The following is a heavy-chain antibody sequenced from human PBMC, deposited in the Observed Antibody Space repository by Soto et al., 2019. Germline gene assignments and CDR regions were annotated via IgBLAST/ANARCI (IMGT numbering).Heavy chain of an antibody. J-gene: IGHJ4*02. CDR1: GGSISSSSYY. CDR3: ARQLVVLVAAPYIFDY. V-gene: IGHV4-39*01. CDR2: IYYSGST. Sequence: SETLSLTCTVSGGSISSSSYYWGWIRQPPGKGLEWIGSIYYSGSTYYNPSLKSRVTISVDTSKNQFSLKLSSVTAADTAVYYCARQLVVLVAAPYIFDYWGQGTLVTVSS. D-gene: IGHD2-15*01.